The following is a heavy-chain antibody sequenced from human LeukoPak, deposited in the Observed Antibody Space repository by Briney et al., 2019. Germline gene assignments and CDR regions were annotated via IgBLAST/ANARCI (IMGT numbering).Heavy chain of an antibody. Sequence: GGSLRLSCAASGFIVSSVYMSWVRQSPGKGLECVSIIYSTGDTYYADSVKGRFTISRDVSKNSVYLQMNSLRAEDTAVYYCARGGRSSELVWGQGTRVTVSS. D-gene: IGHD6-6*01. CDR2: IYSTGDT. CDR1: GFIVSSVY. V-gene: IGHV3-53*01. CDR3: ARGGRSSELV. J-gene: IGHJ4*02.